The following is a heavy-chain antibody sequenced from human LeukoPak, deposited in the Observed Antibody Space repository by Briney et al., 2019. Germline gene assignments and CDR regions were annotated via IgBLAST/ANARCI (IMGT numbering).Heavy chain of an antibody. Sequence: GESLKISCKASGSSFTDSWITWVRQMPGKGLEWMGIIYPGDSDTRYSPSFHGQVTISADKSISTAYLQWDSLQASDTAMYYCARQAATAYDYFDFWGQGTLVTVSS. CDR1: GSSFTDSW. CDR2: IYPGDSDT. J-gene: IGHJ4*01. V-gene: IGHV5-51*01. D-gene: IGHD1-1*01. CDR3: ARQAATAYDYFDF.